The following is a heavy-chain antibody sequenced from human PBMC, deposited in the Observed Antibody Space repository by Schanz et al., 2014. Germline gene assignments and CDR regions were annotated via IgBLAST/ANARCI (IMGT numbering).Heavy chain of an antibody. D-gene: IGHD6-13*01. CDR2: INPSGGST. V-gene: IGHV1-46*01. Sequence: QVQLVQSGAEVKKPGASVKVSCKASGYTFTRYYIHWVRQAPGQGLEWMGIINPSGGSTTYAQKFQGRVTMTSDTSTSTVYMELRSLRSDDTAVYYCARNIIATARAYDIWGQGTMVTVSS. CDR1: GYTFTRYY. CDR3: ARNIIATARAYDI. J-gene: IGHJ3*02.